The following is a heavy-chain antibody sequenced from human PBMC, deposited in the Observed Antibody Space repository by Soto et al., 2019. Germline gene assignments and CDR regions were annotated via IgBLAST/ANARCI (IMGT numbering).Heavy chain of an antibody. D-gene: IGHD5-18*01. Sequence: ETLSLTCTVSGGSIRSYYWTWIRQPPGKGLEWLGYIFYSGSTFYNPSLKSRVTISIHTSKSQFSLQLTSVTAADTAVYYCARGAADTAMVDSWGQGTLVTVSS. CDR3: ARGAADTAMVDS. J-gene: IGHJ4*02. CDR2: IFYSGST. V-gene: IGHV4-59*01. CDR1: GGSIRSYY.